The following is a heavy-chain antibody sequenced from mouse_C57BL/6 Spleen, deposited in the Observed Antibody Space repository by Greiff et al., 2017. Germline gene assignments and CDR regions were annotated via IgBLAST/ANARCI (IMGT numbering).Heavy chain of an antibody. CDR2: IRNKANGYTT. D-gene: IGHD1-1*02. CDR3: ARYSGTPFYYAMDY. Sequence: EVKLVESGGGLVQPGGSLILSCAASGFTFTDYYMSWVRQPPGKALEWLGFIRNKANGYTTEYSASVKGRFTISRDNSQSILYLQMNALRAEDSATYYCARYSGTPFYYAMDYWGQGTSVTVSS. V-gene: IGHV7-3*01. CDR1: GFTFTDYY. J-gene: IGHJ4*01.